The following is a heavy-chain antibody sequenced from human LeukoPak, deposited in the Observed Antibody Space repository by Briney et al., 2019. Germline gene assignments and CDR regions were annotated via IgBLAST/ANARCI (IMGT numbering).Heavy chain of an antibody. CDR2: ISYSGST. Sequence: SETLSLTCTVSGGSISTYYWTWIRQPPGKGLEWIGYISYSGSTNYNPSLKSRVTISVDTSKNQFSLKLSSVTAADTAVYYCARLSLDSSSWTVDYWGQGTLVTVSS. CDR1: GGSISTYY. CDR3: ARLSLDSSSWTVDY. J-gene: IGHJ4*02. D-gene: IGHD6-13*01. V-gene: IGHV4-59*08.